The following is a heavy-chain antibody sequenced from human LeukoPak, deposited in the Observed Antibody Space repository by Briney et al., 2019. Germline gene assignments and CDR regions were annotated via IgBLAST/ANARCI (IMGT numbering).Heavy chain of an antibody. Sequence: VASVKVSCKASGDTFSTYAISWVRQAPGQGLEWMGRIIPILRTANYAQKLQGRVTITADKSTSTVYMELSSLRSEDTAVYYCAREGSSTWYPDYWGQGTLVTVSS. CDR2: IIPILRTA. J-gene: IGHJ4*02. CDR1: GDTFSTYA. D-gene: IGHD2-2*01. CDR3: AREGSSTWYPDY. V-gene: IGHV1-69*04.